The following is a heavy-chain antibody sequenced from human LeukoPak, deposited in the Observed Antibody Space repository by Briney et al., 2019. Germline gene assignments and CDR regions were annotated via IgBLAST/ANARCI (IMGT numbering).Heavy chain of an antibody. CDR1: GFTFSGSA. CDR2: IKQDGSEK. D-gene: IGHD3-16*01. V-gene: IGHV3-7*01. J-gene: IGHJ4*02. Sequence: GGSLRLSCAASGFTFSGSAMHWVRQAPGKGLEWVANIKQDGSEKYYVDSVKGRFTISRDNAKNSLYLQMNSLRAEDTAVYYCARWGEAVTEWGQGTLVTVSS. CDR3: ARWGEAVTE.